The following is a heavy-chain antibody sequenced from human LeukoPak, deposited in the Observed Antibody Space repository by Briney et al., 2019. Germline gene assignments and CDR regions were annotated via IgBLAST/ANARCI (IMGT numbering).Heavy chain of an antibody. CDR2: IYYSGST. D-gene: IGHD3-3*01. CDR1: GGSISSYY. J-gene: IGHJ6*03. V-gene: IGHV4-59*01. Sequence: SETLSLTCTVSGGSISSYYWSWLRQPPGKGLEWIGYIYYSGSTNYNPSLKSRVTISVDTSKNQFSPKLSSVTAADTAVYYCARVVTIYYYYMDVWGKGTTVTVSS. CDR3: ARVVTIYYYYMDV.